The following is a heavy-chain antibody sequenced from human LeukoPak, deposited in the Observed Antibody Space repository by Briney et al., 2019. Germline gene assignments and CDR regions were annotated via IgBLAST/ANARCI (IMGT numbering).Heavy chain of an antibody. Sequence: ASVKVSCKASGGTFRSYAISWVRQAPGQGLEWMGRIIPILGIANYAQKFQGRVTITADKSTSTAYMELSSLRSEDTAVYYCARDTAYYYDSSGYYFSYWGQGTLITVSS. CDR1: GGTFRSYA. V-gene: IGHV1-69*04. D-gene: IGHD3-22*01. CDR3: ARDTAYYYDSSGYYFSY. CDR2: IIPILGIA. J-gene: IGHJ4*02.